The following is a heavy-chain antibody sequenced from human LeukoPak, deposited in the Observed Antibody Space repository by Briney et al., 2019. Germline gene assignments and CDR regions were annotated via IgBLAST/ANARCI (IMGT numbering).Heavy chain of an antibody. CDR1: GFTFDDYT. CDR3: AKASLSAQWLNPFDS. Sequence: AGGSLRLSCTASGFTFDDYTMHWVRKAPGKGQEWVSLISWEGSTTFYADSVKGRFTISRDNNKNSLYLQMNSLRTEDTALYYCAKASLSAQWLNPFDSWGQGTLVTVSS. CDR2: ISWEGSTT. D-gene: IGHD6-19*01. V-gene: IGHV3-43*01. J-gene: IGHJ4*02.